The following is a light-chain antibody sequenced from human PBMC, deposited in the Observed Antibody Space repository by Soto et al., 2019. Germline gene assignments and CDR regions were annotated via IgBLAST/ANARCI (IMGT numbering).Light chain of an antibody. J-gene: IGKJ5*01. Sequence: EIVLTQSPGTLSLSPGERATLSCRASQSVSSSYLAWYQQKPGQAPRLLIYGASSRATGIPDRFSGSGSGTDFTLTISRLEPDDCAVYYCQQYGSSPITFGQGPRLEIK. CDR1: QSVSSSY. CDR3: QQYGSSPIT. CDR2: GAS. V-gene: IGKV3-20*01.